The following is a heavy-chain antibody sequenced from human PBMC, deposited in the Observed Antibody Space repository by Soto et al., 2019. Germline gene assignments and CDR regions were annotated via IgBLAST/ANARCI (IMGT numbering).Heavy chain of an antibody. V-gene: IGHV3-21*01. Sequence: EVQLVESGGGLVKPGGSLRLSCAASGFTFSSYSMNWVRQAPGKGLEWVSSISRSSSYIYYADSVKGRFTISRDNAKNSLYLQMSSLRAEDTAVYYCARLYGDLIYYYGVDVWGQGTTVTASS. D-gene: IGHD4-17*01. J-gene: IGHJ6*02. CDR1: GFTFSSYS. CDR2: ISRSSSYI. CDR3: ARLYGDLIYYYGVDV.